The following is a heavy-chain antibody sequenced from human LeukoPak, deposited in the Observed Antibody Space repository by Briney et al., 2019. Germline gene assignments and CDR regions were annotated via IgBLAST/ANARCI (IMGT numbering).Heavy chain of an antibody. Sequence: GASVKVSCKASNNTLSNNGITWVRQAPGQGLEWMGWISGYNTYTTYAQKFQDRVAMTEDTSTSTAYMEMRSLRSDDTAIYYCARVRLVWGMETFDLWGQGTMVTVSS. V-gene: IGHV1-18*01. D-gene: IGHD3-16*01. CDR3: ARVRLVWGMETFDL. CDR2: ISGYNTYT. CDR1: NNTLSNNG. J-gene: IGHJ3*01.